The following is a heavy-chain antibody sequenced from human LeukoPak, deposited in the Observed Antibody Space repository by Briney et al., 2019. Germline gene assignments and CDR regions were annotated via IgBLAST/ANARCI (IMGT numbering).Heavy chain of an antibody. CDR3: ARAMMVTAYYYYYGMDV. CDR2: IKQDGSEK. V-gene: IGHV3-7*03. CDR1: GFSVSGYW. Sequence: GGSLRLSCAVSGFSVSGYWMTWVRQAPGKGLEWVANIKQDGSEKNYVNSVKGRFTISRDNAENSLFLQMNSLRSEDTAVYYCARAMMVTAYYYYYGMDVWGQGTTVTVSS. J-gene: IGHJ6*02. D-gene: IGHD2-21*02.